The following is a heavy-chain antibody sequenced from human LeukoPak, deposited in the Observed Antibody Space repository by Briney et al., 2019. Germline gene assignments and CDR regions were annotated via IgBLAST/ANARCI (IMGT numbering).Heavy chain of an antibody. CDR3: ASGALVDY. Sequence: GGSLLLSCAASGFTFTSYAMSWVRQAPGKGLEWVSSISSSSSYIYYTDSVKGRFTISRDNAKNSLYLQMNSLRAEDTAVYYCASGALVDYWGQGTLVTVSS. D-gene: IGHD2-15*01. CDR1: GFTFTSYA. V-gene: IGHV3-21*01. CDR2: ISSSSSYI. J-gene: IGHJ4*02.